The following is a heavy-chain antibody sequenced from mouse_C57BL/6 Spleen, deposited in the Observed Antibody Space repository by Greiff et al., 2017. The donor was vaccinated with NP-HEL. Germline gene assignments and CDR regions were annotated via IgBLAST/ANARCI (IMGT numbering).Heavy chain of an antibody. CDR2: LRLKSDNYAT. Sequence: EVKLEASGGGLVQPGGSLKLSCVASGFTFSNYWMNWVRQSPEKGLEWVAQLRLKSDNYATHYTESVKGRFTISRDDSKLSVYLQMNYLRAEDTGIYYCTSITTAPGDYWGQGTTLTVSS. CDR3: TSITTAPGDY. D-gene: IGHD1-1*01. CDR1: GFTFSNYW. V-gene: IGHV6-3*01. J-gene: IGHJ2*01.